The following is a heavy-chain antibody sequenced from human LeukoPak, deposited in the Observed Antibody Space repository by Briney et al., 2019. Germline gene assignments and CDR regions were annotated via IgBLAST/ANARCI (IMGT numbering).Heavy chain of an antibody. J-gene: IGHJ4*02. V-gene: IGHV4-59*01. CDR3: ARSTSGYFDWLLSY. CDR1: GGSISSYY. CDR2: IYYSGST. Sequence: PSETLSLTCTVSGGSISSYYWSWIRQPPGKGLEWIGYIYYSGSTNYNPSLKSRVTISVDTSKNQFSLKLSSVTAADTAVYYCARSTSGYFDWLLSYWGQGTLVTVSS. D-gene: IGHD3-9*01.